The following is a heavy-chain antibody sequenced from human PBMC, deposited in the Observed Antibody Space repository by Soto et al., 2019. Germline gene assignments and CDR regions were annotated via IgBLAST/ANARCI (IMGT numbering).Heavy chain of an antibody. D-gene: IGHD2-15*01. CDR3: ARDGDCSGGSCYSGVFDP. CDR2: ISSSSSYI. V-gene: IGHV3-21*01. J-gene: IGHJ5*02. CDR1: GFTFSSYS. Sequence: GGSLRLSCAASGFTFSSYSMNWVRQAPGKGLEWVSSISSSSSYIYYADSVKGRFTISRDNAKNSLYLQMNSRRAEDTAVYYCARDGDCSGGSCYSGVFDPWGQGTLVTVSS.